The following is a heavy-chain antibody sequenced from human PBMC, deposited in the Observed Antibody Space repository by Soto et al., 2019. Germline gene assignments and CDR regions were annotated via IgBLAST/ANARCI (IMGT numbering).Heavy chain of an antibody. Sequence: QVQLVESGGGWVKPGESLRLSCIGSGFFLSNNWMTWIRQAPGKGLEWVSYISASGDYTIYADSLKGRFTISRDNSRNSLWLQINSLTAEDPAVYYCARSSGWRQVVLYNYGLDVWGQGTTVIVSS. V-gene: IGHV3-11*06. J-gene: IGHJ6*02. CDR3: ARSSGWRQVVLYNYGLDV. D-gene: IGHD3-10*01. CDR1: GFFLSNNW. CDR2: ISASGDYT.